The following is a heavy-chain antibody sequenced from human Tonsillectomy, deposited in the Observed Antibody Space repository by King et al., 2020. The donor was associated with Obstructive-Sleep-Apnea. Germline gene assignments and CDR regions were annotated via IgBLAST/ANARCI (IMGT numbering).Heavy chain of an antibody. CDR2: IQFHGSIQ. V-gene: IGHV3-30*02. Sequence: VQLVESGGGVVQPGRSLRLSCAASGFTFSSYGMHWVRQAPGKGLVGVAFIQFHGSIQNYADSLKGRFTISRDNSKNTLYLQMNSLRAEDTAVYYCAKETECCRGGSCYSDYFDYWGQGTLVTVSS. D-gene: IGHD2-15*01. J-gene: IGHJ4*02. CDR3: AKETECCRGGSCYSDYFDY. CDR1: GFTFSSYG.